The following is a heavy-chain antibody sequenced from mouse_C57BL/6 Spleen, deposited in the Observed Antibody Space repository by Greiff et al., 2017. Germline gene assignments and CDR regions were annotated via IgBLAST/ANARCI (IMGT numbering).Heavy chain of an antibody. CDR2: INPNNGGT. CDR1: GYTFTDYN. Sequence: EVQLVESGPELVKPGASVKIPCKASGYTFTDYNMDWVKQSHGKSLEWIGDINPNNGGTIYNQKFKGKATLTVDKSSSTAYMELRSLTSEDTAVYYCARSDYGSSFWFAYWGQGTLVTVSA. CDR3: ARSDYGSSFWFAY. V-gene: IGHV1-18*01. D-gene: IGHD1-1*01. J-gene: IGHJ3*01.